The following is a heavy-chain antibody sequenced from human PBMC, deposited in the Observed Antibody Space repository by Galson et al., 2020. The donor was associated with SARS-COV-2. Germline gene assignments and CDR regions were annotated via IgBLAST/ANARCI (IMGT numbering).Heavy chain of an antibody. CDR3: ARGTYYYDSSGYPRHYYYYMDV. Sequence: GESLKISCAASGFTFSSYDMHWVRQATGKGLEWVSAIGTAGDTYYPGSVKGRFTISRENAKNSLYLQMNSLRAGDTAVYYCARGTYYYDSSGYPRHYYYYMDVWGKGTTVTVSS. J-gene: IGHJ6*03. V-gene: IGHV3-13*01. CDR2: IGTAGDT. CDR1: GFTFSSYD. D-gene: IGHD3-22*01.